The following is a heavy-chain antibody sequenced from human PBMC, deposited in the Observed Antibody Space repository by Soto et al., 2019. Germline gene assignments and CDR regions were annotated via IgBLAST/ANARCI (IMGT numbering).Heavy chain of an antibody. V-gene: IGHV1-2*02. D-gene: IGHD3-3*01. CDR2: INPATGAA. Sequence: QLHLVQSGAVVKKPGASVTVSCSASGYPVTAYYMHWVRHAPGRGLEWMGGINPATGAAKYTQTFQGRVTMTRDTSTSTVFTELSGLTSEDTAVFYCARGGGVGVAGSAAFDMWGQGTLVTVSS. J-gene: IGHJ3*02. CDR3: ARGGGVGVAGSAAFDM. CDR1: GYPVTAYY.